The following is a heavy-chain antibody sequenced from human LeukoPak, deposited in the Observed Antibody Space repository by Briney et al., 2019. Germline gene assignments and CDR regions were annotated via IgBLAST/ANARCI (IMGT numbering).Heavy chain of an antibody. CDR3: ARLSPYLGSGSSTFPDDF. CDR2: ISYSGST. D-gene: IGHD3-10*01. Sequence: SETLSLTCTVSGGPISSSPYYWGGIRQPPGKGLEWIGSISYSGSTFYNPSLKSRLTISVDTSKNQFSLKLSSLTAADTAVFYCARLSPYLGSGSSTFPDDFWGQGTLVTVSS. J-gene: IGHJ4*02. CDR1: GGPISSSPYY. V-gene: IGHV4-39*01.